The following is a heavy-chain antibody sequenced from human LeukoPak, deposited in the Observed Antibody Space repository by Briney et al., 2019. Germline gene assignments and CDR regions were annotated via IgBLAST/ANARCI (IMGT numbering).Heavy chain of an antibody. CDR3: ARGSEDYGGNFGAFDI. J-gene: IGHJ3*02. V-gene: IGHV4-30-2*01. Sequence: PSQTLSLTRAVSGGSISSGGYSWSWIRQPPGKGLEWIGYIYHSGSTYYNPSLKSRVTISVDRSKNQFSLKLSSVTAADTAVYYCARGSEDYGGNFGAFDIWGQGTMVTVSS. CDR2: IYHSGST. D-gene: IGHD4-23*01. CDR1: GGSISSGGYS.